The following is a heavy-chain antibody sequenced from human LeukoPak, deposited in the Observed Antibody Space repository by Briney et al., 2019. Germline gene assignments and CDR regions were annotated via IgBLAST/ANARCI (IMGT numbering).Heavy chain of an antibody. J-gene: IGHJ5*02. CDR3: AKDKFSVAVVADRLKWFDP. D-gene: IGHD2-15*01. V-gene: IGHV1-18*01. CDR1: GYTFTSYG. Sequence: ASVKVSCKASGYTFTSYGISWVRQAPGQGLEWMGWISAYNGNTNYAQKLQGRVTMTTDTSTSTAYMELRSLRADDTAVYYCAKDKFSVAVVADRLKWFDPWGQGTLVTVSS. CDR2: ISAYNGNT.